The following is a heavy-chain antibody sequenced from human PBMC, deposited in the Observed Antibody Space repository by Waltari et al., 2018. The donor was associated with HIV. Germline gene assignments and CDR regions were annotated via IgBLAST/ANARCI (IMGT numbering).Heavy chain of an antibody. J-gene: IGHJ4*02. CDR2: IKSGAEGGTT. Sequence: EVQLVESGGGLVKPGGSLRLSCAASGITFRTAWMSWVRQAPGKGVEWVGRIKSGAEGGTTDYAAAVKGRFTISRDDSKHTLYLQMDSLKTEDTAVYYCTTLWYSYDSTDYWGQGTLVTVSS. D-gene: IGHD3-22*01. CDR1: GITFRTAW. CDR3: TTLWYSYDSTDY. V-gene: IGHV3-15*01.